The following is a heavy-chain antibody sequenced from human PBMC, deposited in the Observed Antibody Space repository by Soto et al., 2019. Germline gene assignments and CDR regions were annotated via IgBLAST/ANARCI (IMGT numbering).Heavy chain of an antibody. J-gene: IGHJ4*01. CDR3: ARESYSFGRAFDI. V-gene: IGHV4-31*01. CDR1: GGSINRDGYY. Sequence: QVHLQESGPGLVKPSQTLSLTCTVSGGSINRDGYYWSWIRQHPEKGLEWIGYINYRGTTYYNPSLGSQLFISLDTSKNKFSMQLTSVIAADTALYYCARESYSFGRAFDIWGHGTQVTVSS. CDR2: INYRGTT. D-gene: IGHD5-18*01.